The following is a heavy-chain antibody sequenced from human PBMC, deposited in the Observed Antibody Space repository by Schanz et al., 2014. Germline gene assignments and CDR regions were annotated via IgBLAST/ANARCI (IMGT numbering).Heavy chain of an antibody. J-gene: IGHJ6*02. CDR2: INSVGSNT. Sequence: VQVVQSGGGLVKPGGSLRLSCAASGFTFSSHWMHWVRQDPGKGLVWVARINSVGSNTDYADSVTGRFTISRDNAKNTLYLQMNTLRAEDTAVYYCAKDGPGGSGSYSADGDMDVWGQGTTVTVSS. CDR1: GFTFSSHW. D-gene: IGHD3-10*01. CDR3: AKDGPGGSGSYSADGDMDV. V-gene: IGHV3-74*01.